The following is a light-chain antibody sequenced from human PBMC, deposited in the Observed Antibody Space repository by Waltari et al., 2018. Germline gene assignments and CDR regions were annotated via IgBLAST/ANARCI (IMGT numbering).Light chain of an antibody. CDR2: GEH. J-gene: IGKJ2*01. CDR1: QRVSNY. V-gene: IGKV3-15*01. Sequence: EIVMTQSPAIMSVSPGERVTLSCRASQRVSNYLAWYQQVPGQAPRRLIYGEHTRATGVPDRFSGSGSGTDFTLTVSSLQSEDFGVYYCQQYIDWPQYTFGQGTKLEIK. CDR3: QQYIDWPQYT.